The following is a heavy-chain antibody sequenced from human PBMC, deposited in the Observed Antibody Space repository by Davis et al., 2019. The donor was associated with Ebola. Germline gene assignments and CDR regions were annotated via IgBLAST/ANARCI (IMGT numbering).Heavy chain of an antibody. V-gene: IGHV3-23*01. CDR1: GFTFSSYA. D-gene: IGHD6-13*01. Sequence: PGGSLRLSCSASGFTFSSYAMSWVRRAPGKGLEWVSTISGSGGSTDYADSVKGRFAISRDNSKNTVYLQMNSLRAEDTAIYHCAKGSGAGKGFFDSWGQGTPVTVSS. CDR3: AKGSGAGKGFFDS. CDR2: ISGSGGST. J-gene: IGHJ4*02.